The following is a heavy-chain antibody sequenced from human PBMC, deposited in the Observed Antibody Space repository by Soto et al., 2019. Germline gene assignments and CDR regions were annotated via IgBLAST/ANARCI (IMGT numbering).Heavy chain of an antibody. Sequence: SETLSLTCAVYGGSFSGYYWSWIRQPPGKGLEWIGEINHSGSTNYNPSLKSRVTISVDKSKNQFSLKLSSVTAADTAVYYCAREVRSSSYFDYWGQGTLVTVSS. V-gene: IGHV4-34*01. J-gene: IGHJ4*02. CDR2: INHSGST. D-gene: IGHD6-13*01. CDR1: GGSFSGYY. CDR3: AREVRSSSYFDY.